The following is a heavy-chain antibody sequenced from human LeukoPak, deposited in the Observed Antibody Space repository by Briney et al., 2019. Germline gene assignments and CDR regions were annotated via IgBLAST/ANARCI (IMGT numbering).Heavy chain of an antibody. J-gene: IGHJ4*02. V-gene: IGHV3-30*19. Sequence: GGSLKLSCEASGLFFRSYGMGWFRKAPGKGLEWVAVISYDGSNKYYADSVKGRFTISRDNSKNTLYLQMNSLRAEDTAVYYCAREVELLFFDYWGQGTLVTVSS. CDR1: GLFFRSYG. CDR2: ISYDGSNK. D-gene: IGHD1-7*01. CDR3: AREVELLFFDY.